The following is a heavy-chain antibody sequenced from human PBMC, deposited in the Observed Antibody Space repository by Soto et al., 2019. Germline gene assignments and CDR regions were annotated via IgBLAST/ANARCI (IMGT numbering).Heavy chain of an antibody. D-gene: IGHD3-22*01. CDR2: IYYSGST. CDR3: ARGPFYYDSSGFPIDI. J-gene: IGHJ3*02. V-gene: IGHV4-30-4*01. CDR1: GGSISSGDYY. Sequence: PSETLSLTCTVSGGSISSGDYYWSWIRQPPGKGLEWIGYIYYSGSTYYNPSLKSRVTISVDTSKNQFSLKLSSVTAADTAVYYXARGPFYYDSSGFPIDIWGQGTMVTVSS.